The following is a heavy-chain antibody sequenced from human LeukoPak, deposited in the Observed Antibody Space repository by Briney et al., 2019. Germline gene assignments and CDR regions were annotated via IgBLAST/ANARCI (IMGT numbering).Heavy chain of an antibody. Sequence: SETLSLTCTVSGGSFSTYYWSWIRQPPGKGLEWTGHIYYTGSTNYNPSLKSRVTMSVDTSRNQSSLKLTSVTAADTAVYYCARSGYYDSSGYPDLTFDYWGQGTLVTVSS. CDR1: GGSFSTYY. CDR2: IYYTGST. D-gene: IGHD3-22*01. J-gene: IGHJ4*02. CDR3: ARSGYYDSSGYPDLTFDY. V-gene: IGHV4-59*01.